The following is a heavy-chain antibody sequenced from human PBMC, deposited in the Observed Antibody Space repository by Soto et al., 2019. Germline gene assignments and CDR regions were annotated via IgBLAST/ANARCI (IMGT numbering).Heavy chain of an antibody. CDR2: IKQDGSEK. V-gene: IGHV3-7*01. J-gene: IGHJ6*02. D-gene: IGHD6-19*01. Sequence: PGGSLRLSCAASGFTFSSYWMSWVRQAPGKGLEWVANIKQDGSEKYYVDSVKGRFTISRDNAKNSLYLQMNSLRAEDTAVYYCARAIASQWLVSHYYYYGMDVWGQGTTVTVSS. CDR3: ARAIASQWLVSHYYYYGMDV. CDR1: GFTFSSYW.